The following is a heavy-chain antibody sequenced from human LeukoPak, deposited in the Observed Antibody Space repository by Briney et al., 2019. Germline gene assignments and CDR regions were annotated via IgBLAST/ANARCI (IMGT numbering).Heavy chain of an antibody. CDR1: GFTFSNYA. CDR3: AQCRTCSMYYLDF. D-gene: IGHD2-15*01. J-gene: IGHJ4*02. Sequence: GGSLRLSCAASGFTFSNYAMSWVRQVPGKGLEWVSAIGTSGGSPYYADSVKGRFTISRDNSNITLFLQMDSLGAEDTAVYYCAQCRTCSMYYLDFWGQGTLVAVSS. V-gene: IGHV3-23*01. CDR2: IGTSGGSP.